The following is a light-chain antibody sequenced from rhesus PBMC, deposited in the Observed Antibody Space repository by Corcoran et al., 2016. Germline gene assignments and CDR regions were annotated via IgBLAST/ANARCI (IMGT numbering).Light chain of an antibody. V-gene: IGKV1-94*01. J-gene: IGKJ3*01. CDR3: LQDYTTPFT. CDR2: AAS. CDR1: QGINKE. Sequence: DIQMTQSPSSLSASVGDRVTVTCRASQGINKELSWYQQKPGKAPTLLIYAASSLQTGVSSRFSGSGSRTDYTLPISTLQPENVATYYCLQDYTTPFTFGPGTKLDIK.